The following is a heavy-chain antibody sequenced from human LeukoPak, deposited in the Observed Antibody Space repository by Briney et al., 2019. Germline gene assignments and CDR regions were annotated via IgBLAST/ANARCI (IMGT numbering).Heavy chain of an antibody. CDR1: GFTFDDYA. J-gene: IGHJ4*02. CDR3: ARGLKPRSGSYPDY. CDR2: ISWDGGST. V-gene: IGHV3-43D*03. D-gene: IGHD1-26*01. Sequence: GGSLRLSCAASGFTFDDYAMHWVRQAPGKGLEWVSLISWDGGSTYYADSVKGRFTISRDNAKNSLYLQMNSLRAEDTAVYYCARGLKPRSGSYPDYWGQGTLVTVSS.